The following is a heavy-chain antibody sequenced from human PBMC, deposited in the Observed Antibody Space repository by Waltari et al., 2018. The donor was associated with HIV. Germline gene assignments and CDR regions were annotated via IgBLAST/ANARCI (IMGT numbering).Heavy chain of an antibody. CDR2: ISWNSGDI. J-gene: IGHJ6*02. CDR1: GLTFDDYA. Sequence: EVQLVESGGGSVQPGRSLRLSCTDSGLTFDDYALHLVRQPPGKGLEWVSGISWNSGDIAYADSVKGRFTISRDNTKNSLFLQMNSVRVEDTALYYCVKDGASTIFGVLNGMDVWGQGTTVTVSS. D-gene: IGHD3-3*01. V-gene: IGHV3-9*01. CDR3: VKDGASTIFGVLNGMDV.